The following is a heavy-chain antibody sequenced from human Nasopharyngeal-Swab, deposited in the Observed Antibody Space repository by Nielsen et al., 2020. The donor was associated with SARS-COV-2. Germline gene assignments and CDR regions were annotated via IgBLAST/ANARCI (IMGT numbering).Heavy chain of an antibody. CDR2: ISSSSSYT. J-gene: IGHJ3*02. V-gene: IGHV3-11*03. Sequence: GEALKISCAASGFTFSDYYMSWIRQAPGKGLEWVPYISSSSSYTNYADSVKGRFTISRDNAKNSLYLQMNSLRAEDTAVYYCAKVTTRSHPNIWGQGTMVTVSS. D-gene: IGHD4-17*01. CDR1: GFTFSDYY. CDR3: AKVTTRSHPNI.